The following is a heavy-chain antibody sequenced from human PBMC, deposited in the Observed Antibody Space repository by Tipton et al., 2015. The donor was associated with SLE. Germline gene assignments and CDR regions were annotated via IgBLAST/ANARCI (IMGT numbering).Heavy chain of an antibody. J-gene: IGHJ3*02. V-gene: IGHV4-31*03. CDR3: AREEENDFWSGGDAFDI. Sequence: TLSLTCTVSGGSISSGGYYWSWIRQHPGKGLEWIGYIYYSGSTYYNPSLKSRVTISVDTSKNQFSLKLSPVTAADTAVYYCAREEENDFWSGGDAFDIWGQGTMVTVSS. D-gene: IGHD3-3*01. CDR1: GGSISSGGYY. CDR2: IYYSGST.